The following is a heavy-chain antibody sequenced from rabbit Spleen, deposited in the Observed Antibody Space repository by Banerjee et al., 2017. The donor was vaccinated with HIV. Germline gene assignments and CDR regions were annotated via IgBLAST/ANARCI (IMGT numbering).Heavy chain of an antibody. CDR2: IDPVFGIT. CDR3: ARDGAGGSYFAL. V-gene: IGHV1S47*01. CDR1: GFTLSSYY. J-gene: IGHJ4*01. D-gene: IGHD8-1*01. Sequence: QEHLVESGGGLVQPEGSLTLTCKASGFTLSSYYMNWVRQAPGKGLEWIGYIDPVFGITYYASWVNGRFSISRENAQNTVFLQMTSLTAADTATYFCARDGAGGSYFALWGPGTL.